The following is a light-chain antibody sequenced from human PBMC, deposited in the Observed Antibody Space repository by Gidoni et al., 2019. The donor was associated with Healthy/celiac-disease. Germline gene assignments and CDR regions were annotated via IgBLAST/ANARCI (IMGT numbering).Light chain of an antibody. CDR3: QQRSNWRGT. J-gene: IGKJ4*01. CDR1: QSVSSY. V-gene: IGKV3-11*01. Sequence: ELVLTQSPATLSLSPGERATLSCRASQSVSSYLAWYQQKPGQAPRLLIYDASNRTTGIPARFSGSGSGTDFTLTISSLEPEDFAVYYCQQRSNWRGTFGGXTKVEIK. CDR2: DAS.